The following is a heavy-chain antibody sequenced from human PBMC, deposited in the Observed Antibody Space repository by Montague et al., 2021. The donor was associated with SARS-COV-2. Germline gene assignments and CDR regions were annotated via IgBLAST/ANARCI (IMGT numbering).Heavy chain of an antibody. CDR1: GFTFSSYG. CDR2: IWYDGGNK. V-gene: IGHV3-33*01. CDR3: ARILSYYYGMDV. Sequence: SLRLSCAASGFTFSSYGMHWVRQAPGKGLEWVAVIWYDGGNKYYADSVKGRFTISRDNSKNTLYLQMNSLRAEDTAVYYCARILSYYYGMDVWGQGTTVTVSS. D-gene: IGHD2-15*01. J-gene: IGHJ6*02.